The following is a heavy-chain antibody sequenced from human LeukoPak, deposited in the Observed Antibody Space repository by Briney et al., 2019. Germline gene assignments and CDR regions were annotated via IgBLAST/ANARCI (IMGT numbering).Heavy chain of an antibody. CDR2: ISNDGTIK. D-gene: IGHD4-11*01. CDR1: GFTFSRYG. Sequence: GGSLRLSCVASGFTFSRYGMHWVRQAPGKGLEWLAVISNDGTIKYYVDYVKGRFTISRDNSKNTLYLQMNTLGPEDTAVYFCAKSGTTMTNYYADSWGRGTLVIVSS. V-gene: IGHV3-30*18. J-gene: IGHJ4*02. CDR3: AKSGTTMTNYYADS.